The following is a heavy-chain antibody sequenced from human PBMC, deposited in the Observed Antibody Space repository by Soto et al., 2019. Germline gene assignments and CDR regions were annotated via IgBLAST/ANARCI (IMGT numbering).Heavy chain of an antibody. V-gene: IGHV1-58*01. J-gene: IGHJ3*02. Sequence: QMQVVQSGPEVKKPGTSVTVSCKTSGIIFSNSAVQWVRQARGLRLEWLGYIIIAGGGTKYSQNLQGKITITRDMSTNTAYMELSSLRSEDTAIYYCAAELYGGGRCCSFDIWGQGTMITVSS. CDR2: IIIAGGGT. D-gene: IGHD2-21*02. CDR3: AAELYGGGRCCSFDI. CDR1: GIIFSNSA.